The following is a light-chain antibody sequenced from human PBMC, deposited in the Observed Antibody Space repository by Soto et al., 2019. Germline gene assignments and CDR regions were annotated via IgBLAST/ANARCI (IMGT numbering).Light chain of an antibody. J-gene: IGKJ1*01. CDR3: QQYGHYSRS. V-gene: IGKV1-5*03. CDR1: QSVDDW. CDR2: RTS. Sequence: DIQLTQSPSTLSASVGDRVTITCRASQSVDDWLAWYQQKPGKAPNLLISRTSILKSGVPSRFSGSGSRTEITDAISSLQPDDFAAYYRQQYGHYSRSFGQGTKVEI.